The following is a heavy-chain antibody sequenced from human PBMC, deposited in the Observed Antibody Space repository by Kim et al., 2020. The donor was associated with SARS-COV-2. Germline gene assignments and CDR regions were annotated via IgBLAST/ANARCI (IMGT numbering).Heavy chain of an antibody. Sequence: GGSLRLSCAPSGFTFSSFGMSWVRQAPGKGLEWVSAIRNSGDNTYHADSVKGRFTTSRDNSKNTLYLQMTSLRAEDTATYYCARRGREYYLDVWGKGTTVTVSS. V-gene: IGHV3-23*01. J-gene: IGHJ6*03. CDR2: IRNSGDNT. D-gene: IGHD3-16*01. CDR3: ARRGREYYLDV. CDR1: GFTFSSFG.